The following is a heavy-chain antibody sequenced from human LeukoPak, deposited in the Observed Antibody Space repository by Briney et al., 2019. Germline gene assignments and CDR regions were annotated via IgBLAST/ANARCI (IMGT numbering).Heavy chain of an antibody. CDR3: ARGWRPNYGSGTPPRDDAFDV. CDR1: GGSFSGYY. D-gene: IGHD3-10*01. Sequence: SETLSLTCAVYGGSFSGYYWSWIRQPPGKGLEWIGEINHSGSTNYNPSLKSRVTISVDTSKNQFSLKLSSVTAADTAVYYCARGWRPNYGSGTPPRDDAFDVWGQGTMVTVSS. CDR2: INHSGST. V-gene: IGHV4-34*01. J-gene: IGHJ3*01.